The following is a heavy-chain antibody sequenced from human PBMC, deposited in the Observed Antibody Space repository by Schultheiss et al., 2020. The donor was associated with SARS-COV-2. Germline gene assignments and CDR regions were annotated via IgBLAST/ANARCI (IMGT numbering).Heavy chain of an antibody. V-gene: IGHV4-4*07. CDR1: GGSISSYY. CDR2: IYTSGST. CDR3: ARDGAAAGTLAYYYYGMDV. Sequence: SETLSLTCTVSGGSISSYYWSWIRQPARKGLEWIGRIYTSGSTNYNPSLKSRVTMSVDTSKNQFSLKLSSVTAADTAVYYCARDGAAAGTLAYYYYGMDVWGQGTTVTVSS. D-gene: IGHD6-13*01. J-gene: IGHJ6*02.